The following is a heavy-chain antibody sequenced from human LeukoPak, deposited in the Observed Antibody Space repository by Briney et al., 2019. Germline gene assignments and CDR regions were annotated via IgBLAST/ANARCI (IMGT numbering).Heavy chain of an antibody. J-gene: IGHJ3*02. CDR2: INHSGST. Sequence: PSETLSLTCAVYGGSFSGYYWSWIRQPPGKGLEWIGEINHSGSTNYNPSLKSRVTISVDTSKNQFSLKLSSVTAADTAVYYCARLTFYYDRSGTDAFDIWGQGTMATVSS. CDR3: ARLTFYYDRSGTDAFDI. V-gene: IGHV4-34*01. CDR1: GGSFSGYY. D-gene: IGHD3-22*01.